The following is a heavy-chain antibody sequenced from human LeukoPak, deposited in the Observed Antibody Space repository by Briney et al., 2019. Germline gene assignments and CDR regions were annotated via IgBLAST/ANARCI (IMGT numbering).Heavy chain of an antibody. CDR2: ISDIGNIT. J-gene: IGHJ4*02. CDR1: GFSFSNYA. D-gene: IGHD5-24*01. V-gene: IGHV3-23*01. Sequence: GGSLRLSCAASGFSFSNYAMNWVRQAPGMGLEWVSVISDIGNITDYADSVKARFTISRDNSKNTLYLQMNSLRAEDTAVYYCAKDSRDGYNLNYFDYWGQGTLVTVSS. CDR3: AKDSRDGYNLNYFDY.